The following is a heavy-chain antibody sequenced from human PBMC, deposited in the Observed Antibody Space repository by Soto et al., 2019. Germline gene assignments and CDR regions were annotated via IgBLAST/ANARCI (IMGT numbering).Heavy chain of an antibody. CDR1: GYSFTSYW. CDR2: IDPSDSYT. CDR3: ASKNDYGGNAAYYYYGMDV. J-gene: IGHJ6*02. V-gene: IGHV5-10-1*01. Sequence: EVQLVQSGAEVKKPGESLRISCKGSGYSFTSYWISWVRQMPGKGLEWMGRIDPSDSYTNYSPSFQGHVTISADKSISTAYLQWSRLKASDTAMYYCASKNDYGGNAAYYYYGMDVWGQGTTVTVSS. D-gene: IGHD4-17*01.